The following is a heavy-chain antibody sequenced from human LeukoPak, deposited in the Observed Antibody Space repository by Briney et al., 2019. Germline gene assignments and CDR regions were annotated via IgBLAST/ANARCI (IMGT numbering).Heavy chain of an antibody. CDR1: GYTFIGYY. Sequence: ASVKVSCKASGYTFIGYYMHWVRQAPGQGLEWMGWINPNSGGTNYAQKFQGRVTMTRDTSISTAYMELSRLRSDDTAVYYCASNSNSGYYYYYMDVWGKGTTVTVSS. V-gene: IGHV1-2*02. J-gene: IGHJ6*03. CDR2: INPNSGGT. D-gene: IGHD4-11*01. CDR3: ASNSNSGYYYYYMDV.